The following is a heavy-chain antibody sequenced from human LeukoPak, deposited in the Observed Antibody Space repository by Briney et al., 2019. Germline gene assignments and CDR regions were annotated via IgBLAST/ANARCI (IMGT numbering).Heavy chain of an antibody. CDR1: GYTFTDYG. Sequence: GASVKVSCKATGYTFTDYGISWVRQAPGQGLEWMGWISADNGITNYPQKLQGRVTMTTDTSTSTAYMDLRSLRSDDTAVYYCARRTSTGYLDYWGQGTLVTVSS. J-gene: IGHJ4*02. CDR2: ISADNGIT. D-gene: IGHD1-1*01. V-gene: IGHV1-18*01. CDR3: ARRTSTGYLDY.